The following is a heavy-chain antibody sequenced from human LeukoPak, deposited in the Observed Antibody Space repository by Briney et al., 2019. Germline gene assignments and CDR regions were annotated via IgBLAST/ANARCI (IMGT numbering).Heavy chain of an antibody. CDR3: ASGGGGRAMIVVVDYDY. V-gene: IGHV3-48*01. CDR2: ISSSSSTI. D-gene: IGHD3-22*01. CDR1: GFTFSSYS. Sequence: GGSLRLSCAASGFTFSSYSMNWVRQAPGKGLEWVSYISSSSSTIYYADSVKGRFTISRDNAKNSLYLQMNSLRAEDTAVYYCASGGGGRAMIVVVDYDYWGQGTLVTVSS. J-gene: IGHJ4*02.